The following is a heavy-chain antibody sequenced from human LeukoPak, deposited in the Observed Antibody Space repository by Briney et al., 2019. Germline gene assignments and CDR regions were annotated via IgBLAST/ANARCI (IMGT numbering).Heavy chain of an antibody. CDR1: GFTFSDYY. J-gene: IGHJ4*02. CDR2: ISSSGSTI. V-gene: IGHV3-11*04. D-gene: IGHD7-27*01. Sequence: PGGSLRLSCAASGFTFSDYYMSWIRQAPGKGLEWVSYISSSGSTIYYADSVKGRFTISRDNAKNSLYLQMNSLRAEDTAVYYCARDRDWGESREDYWGQGTLVTVSS. CDR3: ARDRDWGESREDY.